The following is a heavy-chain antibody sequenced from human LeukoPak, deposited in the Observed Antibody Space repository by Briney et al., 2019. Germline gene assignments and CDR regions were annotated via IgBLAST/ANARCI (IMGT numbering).Heavy chain of an antibody. CDR2: ISSSSSTI. D-gene: IGHD2-15*01. V-gene: IGHV3-48*04. Sequence: PGGSLRLSCAASGFTFSSYSMNWVRQAPGKGLEWVSYISSSSSTIYYADSVKGRFTISRDNVKNSLYLQMNSLRAEDTAVYYCARAAQGYCSGGSCFPWAAFDIWGQGTMVTVSS. CDR3: ARAAQGYCSGGSCFPWAAFDI. CDR1: GFTFSSYS. J-gene: IGHJ3*02.